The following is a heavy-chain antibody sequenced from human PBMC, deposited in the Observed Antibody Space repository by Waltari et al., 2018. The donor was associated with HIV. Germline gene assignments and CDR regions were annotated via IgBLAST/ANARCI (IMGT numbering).Heavy chain of an antibody. J-gene: IGHJ4*02. Sequence: EVQLVESGGGLVQPGGSLRLSCAASGFTFSSYSMNWVRQAPGKGLEWVSYISSSSSTIYYADSVKGRFTISRDNAKNSLYLQMNSLRAEDTAVYYCAREHLYYYGSGSLDYWGQGTLVTVSS. CDR3: AREHLYYYGSGSLDY. D-gene: IGHD3-10*01. V-gene: IGHV3-48*01. CDR2: ISSSSSTI. CDR1: GFTFSSYS.